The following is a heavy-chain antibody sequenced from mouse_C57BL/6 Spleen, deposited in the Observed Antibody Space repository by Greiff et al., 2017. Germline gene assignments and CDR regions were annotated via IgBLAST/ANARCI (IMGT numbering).Heavy chain of an antibody. CDR3: ARDDYDGLRFAY. CDR1: GYTFTSYW. CDR2: IHPNSGST. J-gene: IGHJ3*01. D-gene: IGHD2-4*01. Sequence: QVQLQQPGAELVKPGASVKLSCKASGYTFTSYWMHWVKQRPGQGLEWIGMIHPNSGSTNYNEKFKSKATLTVDKSSSTAYMQLSSLTSEDSAVYYCARDDYDGLRFAYWGQGTLVTVSA. V-gene: IGHV1-64*01.